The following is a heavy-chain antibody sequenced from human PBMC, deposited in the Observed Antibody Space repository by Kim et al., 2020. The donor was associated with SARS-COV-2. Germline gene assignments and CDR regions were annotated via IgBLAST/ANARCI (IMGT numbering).Heavy chain of an antibody. CDR3: ARHEQWLVPGDY. V-gene: IGHV5-10-1*01. J-gene: IGHJ4*02. D-gene: IGHD6-19*01. Sequence: NYSPSFQGHVTISADKSISTAYLQWSSLKASDTAMYYCARHEQWLVPGDYWGQGTLVTVSS.